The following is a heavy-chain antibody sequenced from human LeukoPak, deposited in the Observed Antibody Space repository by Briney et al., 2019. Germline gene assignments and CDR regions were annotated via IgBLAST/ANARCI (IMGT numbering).Heavy chain of an antibody. CDR1: GGSINSHY. J-gene: IGHJ5*02. CDR2: IYYSGST. D-gene: IGHD6-13*01. CDR3: ARATYLAAAGWFWKSRTRNWFDP. Sequence: PSETLSLTCTVSGGSINSHYWSWIRQPPGKGLEWIGYIYYSGSTNYNPSLKSRVTISVDTSKNQLSLKLSSVTAADTAVYYCARATYLAAAGWFWKSRTRNWFDPWGQGTLVTVTS. V-gene: IGHV4-59*11.